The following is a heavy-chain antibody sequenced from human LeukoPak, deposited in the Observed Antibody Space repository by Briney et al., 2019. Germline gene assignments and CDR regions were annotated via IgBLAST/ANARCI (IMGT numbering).Heavy chain of an antibody. CDR1: GFTFSSYG. V-gene: IGHV3-74*01. CDR2: INSDGSTT. Sequence: GGSLRLSCAASGFTFSSYGMHWVRQAPGKGLVWVSRINSDGSTTSYADSVKGRFTISRDNAKNTLYLQMNSLRAEDTAVYYCARVGTGSYHFDYWGQGTLVTVSS. CDR3: ARVGTGSYHFDY. D-gene: IGHD3-16*01. J-gene: IGHJ4*02.